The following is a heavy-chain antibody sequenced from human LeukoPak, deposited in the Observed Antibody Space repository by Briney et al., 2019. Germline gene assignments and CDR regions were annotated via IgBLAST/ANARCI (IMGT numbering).Heavy chain of an antibody. Sequence: ASVKVSCKASGGTFSSYAISWVRQAPGQGHEWMGGIIPIFGTANYAQKFQGRVTITADESTSTAYMELSSLRSEDTAVYYCARNYDSSGYYQYYFDYWGQGTLVTVFS. J-gene: IGHJ4*02. D-gene: IGHD3-22*01. CDR2: IIPIFGTA. CDR3: ARNYDSSGYYQYYFDY. CDR1: GGTFSSYA. V-gene: IGHV1-69*13.